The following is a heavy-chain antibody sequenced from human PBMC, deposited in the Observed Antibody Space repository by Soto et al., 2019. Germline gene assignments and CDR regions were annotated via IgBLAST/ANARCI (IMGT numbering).Heavy chain of an antibody. J-gene: IGHJ3*02. CDR3: ARLRDPYDYIWGSYRLGPFDI. CDR2: IYYSGST. D-gene: IGHD3-16*02. CDR1: GGSISSYY. Sequence: QVQLQESGPGLVKPSETLSLTCTVSGGSISSYYWSWIRQPPGKGLEWIGYIYYSGSTNYNPSLKSRVTISVDTSKNQFSLKLSSVTAADTAVYYCARLRDPYDYIWGSYRLGPFDIWGQGTMVTVSS. V-gene: IGHV4-59*08.